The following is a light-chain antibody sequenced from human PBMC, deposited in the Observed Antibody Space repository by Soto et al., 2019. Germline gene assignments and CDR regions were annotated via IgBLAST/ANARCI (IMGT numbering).Light chain of an antibody. Sequence: EVVLTQSPGTLSLSPGEIATLSFSASQSVSSSYLAWYQQKPGQAPRLLIYGASSRATGIPDRFSGSGSGTAFTLTISRLEPEDFAVYYCQKYGSSSITFGQGTRLEIK. CDR2: GAS. CDR3: QKYGSSSIT. CDR1: QSVSSSY. V-gene: IGKV3-20*01. J-gene: IGKJ5*01.